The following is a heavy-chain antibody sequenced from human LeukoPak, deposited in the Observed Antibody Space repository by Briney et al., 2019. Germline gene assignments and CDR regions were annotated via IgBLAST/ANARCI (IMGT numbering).Heavy chain of an antibody. D-gene: IGHD2-15*01. CDR1: SASISSSSHY. Sequence: SETLSLTCTVSSASISSSSHYWAWIRQPPGKGLEWIGRIYYSGGSTYYNPSLRGRVTISVDTSKNQFSLKLNSVTAADTAVYYCARLTIYCSRGGCYYDAFDIWGQGTMVTVS. CDR2: IYYSGGST. J-gene: IGHJ3*02. CDR3: ARLTIYCSRGGCYYDAFDI. V-gene: IGHV4-39*01.